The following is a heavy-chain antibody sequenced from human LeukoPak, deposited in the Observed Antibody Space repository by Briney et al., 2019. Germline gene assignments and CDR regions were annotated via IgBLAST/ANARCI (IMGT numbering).Heavy chain of an antibody. CDR3: ARDQGQQLVNYFDY. CDR1: GLTFSSYA. CDR2: ISYDGSNK. Sequence: GGSLRLSCAASGLTFSSYAMHWVRQAPGKGLEWVAVISYDGSNKYYADSVKGRFTISRDNSKNTLYLQMNSLRAEDTAVYYCARDQGQQLVNYFDYWGQGTLVTVSS. V-gene: IGHV3-30*04. D-gene: IGHD6-13*01. J-gene: IGHJ4*02.